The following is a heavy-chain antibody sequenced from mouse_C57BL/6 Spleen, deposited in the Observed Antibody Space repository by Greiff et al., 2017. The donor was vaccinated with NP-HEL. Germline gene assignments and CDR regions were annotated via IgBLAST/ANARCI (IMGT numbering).Heavy chain of an antibody. V-gene: IGHV1-18*01. Sequence: EVQLHQSGPELVKPGASVKIPCKASGYTFTDYNMDWVKQSHGKSLEWIGDINPNNGGTIYNQKFKGKATLTVDKSSSTAYMELRSLTSEDTAVYYCAREGNWDASWYFDVWGTGTTVTVSS. CDR3: AREGNWDASWYFDV. CDR2: INPNNGGT. J-gene: IGHJ1*03. CDR1: GYTFTDYN. D-gene: IGHD4-1*01.